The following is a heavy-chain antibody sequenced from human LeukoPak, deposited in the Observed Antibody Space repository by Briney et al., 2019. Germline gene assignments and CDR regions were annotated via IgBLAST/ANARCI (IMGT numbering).Heavy chain of an antibody. Sequence: GGSLRLSCAASGFTFSSYAMHWVRQAPGKGLEWVAVISYDGSNKYYADSVKGRFTISRDNSKNTLYLQMNSLRAEDTAVYYCARDQWGIAARNFDYWGQGTLVTVSS. V-gene: IGHV3-30-3*01. CDR2: ISYDGSNK. CDR3: ARDQWGIAARNFDY. J-gene: IGHJ4*02. D-gene: IGHD6-6*01. CDR1: GFTFSSYA.